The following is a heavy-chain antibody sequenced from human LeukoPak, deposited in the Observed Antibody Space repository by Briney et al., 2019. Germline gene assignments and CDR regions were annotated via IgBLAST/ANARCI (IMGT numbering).Heavy chain of an antibody. Sequence: ASVKVSCKASGYNFSKYGFSWVRQAPGQGLEWMGWISPSNGNTYYAPKVQGRITLTTDTSTSTAYMELRSLRSDDTALYFCAGGGITGAALHYYYYGMDLWGQGTTVTVSS. D-gene: IGHD1-20*01. CDR2: ISPSNGNT. J-gene: IGHJ6*02. CDR3: AGGGITGAALHYYYYGMDL. CDR1: GYNFSKYG. V-gene: IGHV1-18*01.